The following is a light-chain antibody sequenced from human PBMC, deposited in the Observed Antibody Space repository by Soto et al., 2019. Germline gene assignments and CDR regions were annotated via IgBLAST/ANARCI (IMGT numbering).Light chain of an antibody. V-gene: IGKV3-15*01. CDR1: QSVRSN. J-gene: IGKJ2*01. Sequence: EVVMTQSPATLSVSPGERATLSCRASQSVRSNLVWYQQKPGQAPRLLIYDASTRATGIPARFSGSGSGTEFTLIISSLQSEDFALYFCQQCNNRPYTFGHGTKLEIK. CDR3: QQCNNRPYT. CDR2: DAS.